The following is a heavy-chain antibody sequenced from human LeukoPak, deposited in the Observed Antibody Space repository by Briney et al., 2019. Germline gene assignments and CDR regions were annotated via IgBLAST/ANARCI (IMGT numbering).Heavy chain of an antibody. CDR3: AKDRSTGWYAGFDS. CDR2: ISYDGINK. D-gene: IGHD6-19*01. CDR1: GFTFSNYG. V-gene: IGHV3-30*18. Sequence: GGSLRLSCAASGFTFSNYGMHWVRQAPGKGLEWVAFISYDGINKYSADSVKGRFTTSRDNSKNTLYLQMNSLSAEDTAVFYCAKDRSTGWYAGFDSWGQGTLLTVSS. J-gene: IGHJ4*02.